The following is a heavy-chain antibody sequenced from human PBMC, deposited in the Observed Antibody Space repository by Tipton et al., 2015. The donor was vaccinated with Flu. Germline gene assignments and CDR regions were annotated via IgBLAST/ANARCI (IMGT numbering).Heavy chain of an antibody. CDR3: ARAPLEFAFDI. CDR2: IYTSGST. Sequence: TLSLTCTVSGCSISSYYWSWIRQPAGKGLEWIGRIYTSGSTNYNPSLTSRVTMSVDTSKNQFSLKLSSVTAADTAVDYCARAPLEFAFDIWGQGTMVTVSS. J-gene: IGHJ3*02. V-gene: IGHV4-4*07. CDR1: GCSISSYY. D-gene: IGHD3-10*01.